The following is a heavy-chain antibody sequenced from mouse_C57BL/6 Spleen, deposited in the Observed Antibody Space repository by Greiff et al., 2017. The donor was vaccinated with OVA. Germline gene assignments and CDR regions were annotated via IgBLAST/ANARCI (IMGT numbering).Heavy chain of an antibody. CDR2: ISYSGST. CDR1: GYSITSDY. V-gene: IGHV3-8*01. D-gene: IGHD1-1*01. Sequence: EVQRVESGPGLAKPSQTLSLTCSVTGYSITSDYWNWIRKFPGNKLEYMGYISYSGSTYYNPSLKSRISITRDTSKNQYYLQLNSVPTEDTATYYGARKGGSGHWYLDVWGTGTTVTVSS. CDR3: ARKGGSGHWYLDV. J-gene: IGHJ1*03.